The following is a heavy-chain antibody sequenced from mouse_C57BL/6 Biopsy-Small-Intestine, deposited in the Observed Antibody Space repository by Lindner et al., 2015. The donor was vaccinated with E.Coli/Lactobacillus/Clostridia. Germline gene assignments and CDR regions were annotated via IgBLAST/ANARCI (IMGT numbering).Heavy chain of an antibody. CDR3: ARWGGLLEAFDY. CDR2: INPYNGDT. V-gene: IGHV1-20*01. CDR1: VTHFTGYF. Sequence: VQLQESGPDFGEAWGFSEDCPVRLLVTHFTGYFMNWVKQSHGKSLEWIGRINPYNGDTFYNQKFKGKATITVDKASSTAHMELRSLTSEDSAVYYCARWGGLLEAFDYWGQGTTLTVSS. J-gene: IGHJ2*01.